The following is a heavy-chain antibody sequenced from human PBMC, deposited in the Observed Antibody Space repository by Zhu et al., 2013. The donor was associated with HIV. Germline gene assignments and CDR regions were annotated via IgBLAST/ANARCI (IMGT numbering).Heavy chain of an antibody. CDR1: GGTFSSYT. D-gene: IGHD6-19*01. CDR2: IIPILGIA. Sequence: QVQLVQSGAEVKKPGSSVKVSCKASGGTFSSYTISWVRQAPGQGLEWMGRIIPILGIANYAQKFQGRVTITADKSTSTAYMELSSLRSEDTAVYYCARDLSIAVAGTKLHSYGMDVWGQGTTVTVSS. J-gene: IGHJ6*02. V-gene: IGHV1-69*08. CDR3: ARDLSIAVAGTKLHSYGMDV.